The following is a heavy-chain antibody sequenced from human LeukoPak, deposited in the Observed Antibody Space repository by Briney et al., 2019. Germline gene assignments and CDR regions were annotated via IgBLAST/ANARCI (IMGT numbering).Heavy chain of an antibody. D-gene: IGHD2-21*01. CDR3: AKGGLYYYAMDV. CDR2: ISRSGDTT. CDR1: GFTFSTYA. V-gene: IGHV3-23*01. Sequence: GGSLRLSCAASGFTFSTYAMSWVRQAPGKGLEWVSAISRSGDTTFYADSVKDRFTISRDNSKNTVYLQMNSLRAEDTVVYYCAKGGLYYYAMDVWGQGTTVTV. J-gene: IGHJ6*02.